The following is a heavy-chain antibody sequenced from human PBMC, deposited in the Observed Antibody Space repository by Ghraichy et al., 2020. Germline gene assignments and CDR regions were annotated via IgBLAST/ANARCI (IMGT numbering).Heavy chain of an antibody. CDR3: ARSDREYCSGGSCYSDY. J-gene: IGHJ4*02. CDR1: GGTFSSYA. D-gene: IGHD2-15*01. V-gene: IGHV1-69*10. Sequence: SVKVSCKASGGTFSSYAISWVRQAPGQGLEWMGGIIPIFGIANYAQKFQGRVTITADKSTSTAYMELSSLRSEDTAVYYCARSDREYCSGGSCYSDYWGQGTLVTVSS. CDR2: IIPIFGIA.